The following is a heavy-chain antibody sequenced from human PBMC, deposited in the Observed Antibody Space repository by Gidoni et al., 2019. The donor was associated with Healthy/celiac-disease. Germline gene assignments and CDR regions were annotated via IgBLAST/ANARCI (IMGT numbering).Heavy chain of an antibody. CDR3: AREEKGDSS. J-gene: IGHJ5*02. V-gene: IGHV4-34*01. Sequence: QVQLQPWSAGLLTPSETLSLTFAFHGGSFSGYYWSWIRQPPGKGLEWIGEINHSGSTNYNPSLKSRVNISVDTSKNQCSLKLSSVTAADTAVYYCAREEKGDSSWGQGTLVTISS. CDR2: INHSGST. D-gene: IGHD2-21*01. CDR1: GGSFSGYY.